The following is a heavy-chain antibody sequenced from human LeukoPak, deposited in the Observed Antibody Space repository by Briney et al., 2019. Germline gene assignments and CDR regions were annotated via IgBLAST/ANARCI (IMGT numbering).Heavy chain of an antibody. CDR3: ARGLGSDY. CDR1: GGTFSRYA. V-gene: IGHV1-69*05. CDR2: IMPIFRTA. J-gene: IGHJ4*02. D-gene: IGHD3-10*01. Sequence: GASVKVSCKASGGTFSRYAISWVRQAPGQGLEWVGGIMPIFRTANYAQKFQGRVTVTTDESAGIVYMELSSLRSEDTAVYYCARGLGSDYWGQGTLVTVSS.